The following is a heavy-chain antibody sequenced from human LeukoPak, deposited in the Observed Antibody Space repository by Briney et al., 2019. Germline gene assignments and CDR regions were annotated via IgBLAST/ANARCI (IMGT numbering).Heavy chain of an antibody. Sequence: ASVKVSCKASGYTFTGYYMHGVRQAPGQGLEWMGWINPNSGDTNYAQNFQGRVTMTSDTSITTAYMELSRLTSDDTAVYYCARYLSPCSFDCWGQGTLVTVSS. CDR2: INPNSGDT. CDR1: GYTFTGYY. J-gene: IGHJ4*02. V-gene: IGHV1-2*02. CDR3: ARYLSPCSFDC. D-gene: IGHD2/OR15-2a*01.